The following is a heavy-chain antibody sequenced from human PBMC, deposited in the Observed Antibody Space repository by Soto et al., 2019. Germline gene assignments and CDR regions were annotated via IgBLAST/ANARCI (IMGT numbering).Heavy chain of an antibody. D-gene: IGHD3-10*01. V-gene: IGHV4-39*01. CDR2: IYYSGST. Sequence: PSETLSLTCTVSGGSISSGSYYWGWIRQPPGKGLEWVGGIYYSGSTYYNPSLKSRVTISVDTSKNQFSLKLSSVTAADTSVYYCARRDYYGSGTFDYWGQGTLVTVSS. J-gene: IGHJ4*02. CDR3: ARRDYYGSGTFDY. CDR1: GGSISSGSYY.